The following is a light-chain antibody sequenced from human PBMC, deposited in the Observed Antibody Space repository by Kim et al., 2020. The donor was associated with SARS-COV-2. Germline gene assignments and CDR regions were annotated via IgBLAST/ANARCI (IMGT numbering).Light chain of an antibody. CDR3: QHYSNYPPRT. CDR2: RAS. V-gene: IGKV1-5*03. CDR1: QSISSW. J-gene: IGKJ1*01. Sequence: SVGDKVTITCRASQSISSWLAWYQHKPGKAPNLLIYRASNLESGVPSRFSGSGSGTEFTLTISSLQPDDFATYYCQHYSNYPPRTFGQGTKVEVK.